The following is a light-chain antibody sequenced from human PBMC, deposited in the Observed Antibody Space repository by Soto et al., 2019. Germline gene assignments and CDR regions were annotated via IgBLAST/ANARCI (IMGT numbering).Light chain of an antibody. J-gene: IGKJ1*01. V-gene: IGKV1-5*01. CDR3: QQYNSYPWT. CDR1: QSISSW. Sequence: IQMTQSPSTLSASVGDRVTITCRASQSISSWLAWYQQKPGKAPKLLIYDASSLESGVPSRFSGSGSGTEFTLTTSSLQPDDFATYYCQQYNSYPWTFGQGTKVDIK. CDR2: DAS.